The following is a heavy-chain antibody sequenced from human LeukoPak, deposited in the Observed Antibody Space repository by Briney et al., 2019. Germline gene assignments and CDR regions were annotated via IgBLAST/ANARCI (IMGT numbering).Heavy chain of an antibody. CDR1: GFTFSSYA. CDR3: ARELGLYWFDP. CDR2: ISSNGGNT. D-gene: IGHD1-26*01. J-gene: IGHJ5*02. Sequence: GGPLRLSCAASGFTFSSYAMHWVRQAPGKGLEYVSAISSNGGNTYYANSVKGRFTISRDSSKNTLYLQMGSLRAEDMAVYYCARELGLYWFDPWGQGTLVTVSS. V-gene: IGHV3-64*01.